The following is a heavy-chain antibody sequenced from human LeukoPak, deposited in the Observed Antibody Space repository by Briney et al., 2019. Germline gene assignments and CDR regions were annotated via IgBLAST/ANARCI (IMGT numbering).Heavy chain of an antibody. CDR1: GFTVSSNS. CDR3: AKGSSGWPTDVFDY. Sequence: GGSLRLSCTVSGFTVSSNSMSWVRQAPGKGLEWVSFIYSDNTHYSDSVKGRFTISRDNSKNTLYLQMNSLRAEDTAVYYCAKGSSGWPTDVFDYWGQGTLVTVSS. J-gene: IGHJ4*02. V-gene: IGHV3-53*01. CDR2: IYSDNT. D-gene: IGHD6-19*01.